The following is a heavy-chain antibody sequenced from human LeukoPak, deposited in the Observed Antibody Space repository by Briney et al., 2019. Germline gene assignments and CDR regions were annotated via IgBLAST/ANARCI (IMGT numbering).Heavy chain of an antibody. V-gene: IGHV1-8*03. D-gene: IGHD3-10*01. Sequence: ASVKVSCKASGYTFTSYDINRVRQATGQGLEWMGWVNPNSGNTGYAQKFQGRVTITRNTSISTAYMELSSLRSEDTAVYYCARPLEYGSGSYDYWGQGTLVTVSS. CDR2: VNPNSGNT. J-gene: IGHJ4*02. CDR3: ARPLEYGSGSYDY. CDR1: GYTFTSYD.